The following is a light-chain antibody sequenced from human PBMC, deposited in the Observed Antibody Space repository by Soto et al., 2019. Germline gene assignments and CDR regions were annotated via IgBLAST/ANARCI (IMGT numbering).Light chain of an antibody. CDR2: WAS. J-gene: IGKJ2*01. Sequence: DIVMTQSPDSLAVSLGERATINCKSSQSVLYSSNNKNYLAWYQQKPGQPPKLLIYWASTRESGVPDRFSGSGSGTDFTLTILSVQAEDVAVYYCQQYYSTPYTFGQGTKLEIK. CDR1: QSVLYSSNNKNY. V-gene: IGKV4-1*01. CDR3: QQYYSTPYT.